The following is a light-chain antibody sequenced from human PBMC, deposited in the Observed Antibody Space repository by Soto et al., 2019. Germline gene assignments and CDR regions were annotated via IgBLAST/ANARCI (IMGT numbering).Light chain of an antibody. Sequence: AIQMTQSPSSLSASVGDRVTITCRASQGIRDELGWYQQKAGKAPKLLISAASRLQSGVPSRFSGRGSGTDFTLTISSLQPEDFATYYRLQDYDYPRTFGQGTKVDIK. J-gene: IGKJ1*01. CDR3: LQDYDYPRT. CDR1: QGIRDE. V-gene: IGKV1-6*01. CDR2: AAS.